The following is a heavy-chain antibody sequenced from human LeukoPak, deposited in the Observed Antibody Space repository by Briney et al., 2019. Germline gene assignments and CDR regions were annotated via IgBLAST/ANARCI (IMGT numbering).Heavy chain of an antibody. V-gene: IGHV4-34*01. J-gene: IGHJ6*03. CDR2: INHSGST. Sequence: PSETLSLTCAVYGGSLSGYYWSWIRQPPGKGLEWIGEINHSGSTTYNPSLKSRVTISVDTSKKQLSLKMSSVTAADTAVYYCARRGDCSSTTCSGYMAVWGKGTTVTVSS. CDR1: GGSLSGYY. CDR3: ARRGDCSSTTCSGYMAV. D-gene: IGHD2-2*01.